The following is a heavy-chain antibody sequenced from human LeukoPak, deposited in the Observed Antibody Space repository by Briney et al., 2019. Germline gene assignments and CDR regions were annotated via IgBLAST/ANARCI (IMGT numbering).Heavy chain of an antibody. CDR3: ARGHSVRYYFDY. D-gene: IGHD4-17*01. V-gene: IGHV1-69*04. J-gene: IGHJ4*02. CDR2: IIPILGIA. CDR1: GGTFSSCA. Sequence: GASVKVSCKASGGTFSSCAISWVRQAPGQGLEWMGRIIPILGIANYAQKFQGRVTITADKSTSTAYMELSSLRSEDTAVYYCARGHSVRYYFDYWGQGTLVTVSS.